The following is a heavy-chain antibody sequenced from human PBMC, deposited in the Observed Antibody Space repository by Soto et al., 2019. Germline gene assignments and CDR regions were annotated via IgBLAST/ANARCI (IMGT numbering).Heavy chain of an antibody. V-gene: IGHV5-51*01. CDR1: GYNFANFW. Sequence: EVQLVQSGAEAKKPGKSLRISCKGSGYNFANFWIGWVRQMPGKGLEWMGMIFPGDSDTKNSPSLEGQITMSVDKSDSSAYLQWRSLKASDTAIYYCAAGYSTGLDAFDIWGQGTMVTVSS. J-gene: IGHJ3*02. CDR2: IFPGDSDT. CDR3: AAGYSTGLDAFDI. D-gene: IGHD2-8*02.